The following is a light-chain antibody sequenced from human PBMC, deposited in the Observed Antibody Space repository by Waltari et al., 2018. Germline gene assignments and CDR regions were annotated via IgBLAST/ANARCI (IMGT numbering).Light chain of an antibody. Sequence: DIVMTQSPDSLAVSLGERATINCKSSPSVLYSSNNKNYLAWYQQKPGQPPKLLIYWASTRESVVPDRLSGSGSGTDFTLTISSLQAEDVAVYYCHQYYNIPFTFGPGTKVDIK. CDR2: WAS. CDR1: PSVLYSSNNKNY. CDR3: HQYYNIPFT. J-gene: IGKJ3*01. V-gene: IGKV4-1*01.